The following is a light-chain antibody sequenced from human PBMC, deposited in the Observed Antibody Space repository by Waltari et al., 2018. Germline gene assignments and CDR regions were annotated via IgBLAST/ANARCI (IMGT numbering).Light chain of an antibody. CDR2: EVS. CDR1: RRDVGSYNL. V-gene: IGLV2-23*02. CDR3: CSYAGSSTLI. J-gene: IGLJ2*01. Sequence: QSALTQPASVSGSPGQSITISCTGTRRDVGSYNLVSWYQQHPGKAPKLMLYEVSKWPSGVSNRFSGSKSGNTAFLTISGLQAEDEADYYCCSYAGSSTLIFGGGTKLTVL.